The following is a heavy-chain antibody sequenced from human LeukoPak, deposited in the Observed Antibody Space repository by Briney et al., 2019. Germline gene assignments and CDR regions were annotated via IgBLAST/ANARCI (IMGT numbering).Heavy chain of an antibody. J-gene: IGHJ4*02. CDR3: ARDPIGPRSIAARSV. D-gene: IGHD6-6*01. CDR1: GGSISSGGYY. CDR2: IYYSGST. V-gene: IGHV4-31*03. Sequence: SETLSLTCTVSGGSISSGGYYWSWLRQHPGKGLEWIGYIYYSGSTYYNPSLKSRVTISVDTSKNQFSLKLSSVTAADTAVYYCARDPIGPRSIAARSVWGQGTLVTVSS.